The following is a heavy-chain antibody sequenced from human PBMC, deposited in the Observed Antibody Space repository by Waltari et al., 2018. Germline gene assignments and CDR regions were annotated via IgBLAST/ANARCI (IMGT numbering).Heavy chain of an antibody. Sequence: EVQLVESGGGLVQPGGSLRLSCAASGFTFSTYNFNWVRQAPGRGLQWVSFISSSGVITYYTDSVKGRFTISRDIAKNSLYLQMNSLRVEDTAVYYCAREGSGFDPWGQGTLVTVSS. V-gene: IGHV3-48*01. CDR1: GFTFSTYN. J-gene: IGHJ5*02. CDR2: ISSSGVIT. CDR3: AREGSGFDP.